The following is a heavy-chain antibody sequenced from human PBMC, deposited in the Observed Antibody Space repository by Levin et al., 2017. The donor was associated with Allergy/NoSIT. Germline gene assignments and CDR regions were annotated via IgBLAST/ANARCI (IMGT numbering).Heavy chain of an antibody. CDR2: IFYGGIT. Sequence: SETLSLTCSVSGGSISSDYWSWIRQSPGKGLEWIGYIFYGGITNYNPSLKSRVTISGDTSKNQFSLMLNSVTAADTAIDYGARHQVGSWSTNYLDGWGKGTTVTVSS. D-gene: IGHD6-13*01. CDR1: GGSISSDY. CDR3: ARHQVGSWSTNYLDG. V-gene: IGHV4-59*08. J-gene: IGHJ6*03.